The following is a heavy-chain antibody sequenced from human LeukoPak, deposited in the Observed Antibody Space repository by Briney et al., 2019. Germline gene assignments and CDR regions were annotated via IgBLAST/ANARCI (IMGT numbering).Heavy chain of an antibody. CDR1: GGTFSSYA. D-gene: IGHD5-12*01. CDR2: IIPIFGIA. Sequence: ASVKVSCKASGGTFSSYAISWVRQAPGQGLEWMGRIIPIFGIANYAQKFQGRVTITADKSTSTAYMELSSPRSEDTAVYYCARERVDIVATMFYGMDVWGQGTTVTVSS. J-gene: IGHJ6*02. V-gene: IGHV1-69*04. CDR3: ARERVDIVATMFYGMDV.